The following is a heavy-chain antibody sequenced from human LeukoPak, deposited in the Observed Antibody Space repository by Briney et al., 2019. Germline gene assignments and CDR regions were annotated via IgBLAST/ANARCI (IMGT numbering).Heavy chain of an antibody. Sequence: QPGGSLILSCAASGFTVSSNYMSWVRQAPGKGLEWVSIIYSDGSTYYADSVKGRFTISRDNSKNTLYLQMNSLRAEDTAVYYCARERSGWSYTFDYWGQGTLVTVSS. CDR2: IYSDGST. CDR1: GFTVSSNY. D-gene: IGHD6-19*01. J-gene: IGHJ4*02. V-gene: IGHV3-53*01. CDR3: ARERSGWSYTFDY.